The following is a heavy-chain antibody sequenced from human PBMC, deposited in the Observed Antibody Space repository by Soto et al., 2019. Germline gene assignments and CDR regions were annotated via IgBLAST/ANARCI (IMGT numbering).Heavy chain of an antibody. Sequence: SETLSLTCTVSGGSINSGGYYWSWIRQHPGKGLEWIGYIYYSGSTYYNPSLKSRVTISVDTSKNQFSLKLSSVTAADTAVYYCARFAGMVNSYHYYGLDVWGQGTTVTVSS. CDR1: GGSINSGGYY. D-gene: IGHD5-18*01. J-gene: IGHJ6*02. CDR3: ARFAGMVNSYHYYGLDV. V-gene: IGHV4-31*03. CDR2: IYYSGST.